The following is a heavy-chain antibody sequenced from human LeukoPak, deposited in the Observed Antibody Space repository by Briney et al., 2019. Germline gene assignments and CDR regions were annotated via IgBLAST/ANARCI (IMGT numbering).Heavy chain of an antibody. CDR1: GFTFDDYG. CDR2: INWNGGST. D-gene: IGHD2-2*01. CDR3: ARQHCSSTSCSDAFDI. V-gene: IGHV3-20*04. J-gene: IGHJ3*02. Sequence: PGGSLRLSCAASGFTFDDYGMSWVRQAPGKGLEWVSGINWNGGSTGYADSVKGRFTISRDNAKNSLYLQMNSLRAEDTAFYYCARQHCSSTSCSDAFDIWGQGTMVTVSS.